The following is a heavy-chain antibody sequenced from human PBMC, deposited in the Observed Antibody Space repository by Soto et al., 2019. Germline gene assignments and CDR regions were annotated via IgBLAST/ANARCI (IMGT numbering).Heavy chain of an antibody. Sequence: GGSLRLSCAASGFTFSSYGMHWVRQAPGKGLEWVAVIWYDGSNKYYADSVKGRFTISRDNSKNTLYLQMNSLRAEDTAVYYCARDPHITMVRGVIMDPPGGMDVWGQGTTVTVSS. CDR2: IWYDGSNK. J-gene: IGHJ6*02. V-gene: IGHV3-33*01. D-gene: IGHD3-10*01. CDR1: GFTFSSYG. CDR3: ARDPHITMVRGVIMDPPGGMDV.